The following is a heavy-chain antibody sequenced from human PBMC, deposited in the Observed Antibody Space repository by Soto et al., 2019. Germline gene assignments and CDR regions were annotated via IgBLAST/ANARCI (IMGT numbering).Heavy chain of an antibody. D-gene: IGHD1-7*01. CDR2: ISSSSSFI. J-gene: IGHJ4*02. Sequence: EVQLLESGGGLVKPGGSLRLSCTASGFTFSSYSMNWVRRAPGKGLEWVSSISSSSSFIYSAGSGKGRFTISRDNAKNSLYLQMNSLRAEDTAVYYCAVGEETGTPYFGNWGQGTLVTVSS. CDR3: AVGEETGTPYFGN. CDR1: GFTFSSYS. V-gene: IGHV3-21*01.